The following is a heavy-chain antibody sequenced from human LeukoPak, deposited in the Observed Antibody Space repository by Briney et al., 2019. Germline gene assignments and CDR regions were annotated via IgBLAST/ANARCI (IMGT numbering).Heavy chain of an antibody. D-gene: IGHD3-10*01. CDR2: IFHSGST. Sequence: ETLSLTCAVYGYSISSGDYWGWIRQSPGKGLEWIGNIFHSGSTYHNPSLKSRVTISVDTSKNEFSLKLSSVTAADTAVYYCARGIYYLIEYWGQGTLVTVCS. J-gene: IGHJ4*02. CDR1: GYSISSGDY. CDR3: ARGIYYLIEY. V-gene: IGHV4-38-2*01.